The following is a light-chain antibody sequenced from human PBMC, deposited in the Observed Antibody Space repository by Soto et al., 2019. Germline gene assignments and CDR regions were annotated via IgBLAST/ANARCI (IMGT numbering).Light chain of an antibody. V-gene: IGKV3-20*01. J-gene: IGKJ1*01. CDR3: QQHGSSPWT. Sequence: IVLTQSPVTLYLSPGDIATLSCRASQPVGTAYLAWYRQKFGQAPRPLIYATSTRATGIPDRFRGSGLGTDFTLTIDRLEPEDFAVYYCQQHGSSPWTFGQGTKVDIK. CDR2: ATS. CDR1: QPVGTAY.